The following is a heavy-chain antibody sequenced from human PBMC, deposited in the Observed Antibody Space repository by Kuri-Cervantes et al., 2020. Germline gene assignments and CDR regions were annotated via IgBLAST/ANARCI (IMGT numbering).Heavy chain of an antibody. D-gene: IGHD6-13*01. CDR1: GFTFSGSA. CDR2: IRSKANSYAT. CDR3: TRGIRSWYDDAFDI. V-gene: IGHV3-73*01. Sequence: GESLKISCAASGFTFSGSAMHWVRQASGKGLEWVGRIRSKANSYATAYAASVKGRFTISRDDSKNTAYLQMNSLKTEDTAVYYCTRGIRSWYDDAFDIWGQGTMVTVSS. J-gene: IGHJ3*02.